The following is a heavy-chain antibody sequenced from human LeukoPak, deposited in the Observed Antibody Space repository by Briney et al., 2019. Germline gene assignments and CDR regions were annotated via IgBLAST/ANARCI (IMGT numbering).Heavy chain of an antibody. CDR3: ARGGAYYGSGSSRDY. J-gene: IGHJ4*02. D-gene: IGHD3-10*01. Sequence: SETLSLTCTVSGGSISSYYWSWIRQPPGKGLEWIGEINHSGSTNYNPSLKSRATISVYTSKNQFSLKLSSVTAADTAVYYCARGGAYYGSGSSRDYWGQGTLVTVSS. CDR2: INHSGST. CDR1: GGSISSYY. V-gene: IGHV4-34*01.